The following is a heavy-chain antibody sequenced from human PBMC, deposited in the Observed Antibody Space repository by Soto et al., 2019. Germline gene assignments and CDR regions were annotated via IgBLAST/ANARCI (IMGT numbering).Heavy chain of an antibody. Sequence: EVQLVESGGGLVKPGGSLRLSCAASGFTFSNAWMNWVRQAPGKGLEWVGRIKSKTDGGTTDYAAPVKGRFTISRDDSKNTLYLQMNSLKTEDTAVYYCTTCDYYYYYGMDVWGQGTTVTVSS. V-gene: IGHV3-15*07. CDR1: GFTFSNAW. CDR2: IKSKTDGGTT. CDR3: TTCDYYYYYGMDV. J-gene: IGHJ6*02.